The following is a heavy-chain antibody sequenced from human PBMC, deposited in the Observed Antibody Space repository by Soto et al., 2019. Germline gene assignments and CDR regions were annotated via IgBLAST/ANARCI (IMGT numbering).Heavy chain of an antibody. Sequence: ASVKVSCKASGYTFTSYGISWVRQAPGQGLEWMGWSSAYNGNTNYAQKLQGRVTMTTDTSTRTAYMELRSLRSDDTAVYYCARQTWLVWSPVAADIWGQGTMFTVS. D-gene: IGHD6-19*01. CDR3: ARQTWLVWSPVAADI. CDR1: GYTFTSYG. J-gene: IGHJ3*02. V-gene: IGHV1-18*01. CDR2: SSAYNGNT.